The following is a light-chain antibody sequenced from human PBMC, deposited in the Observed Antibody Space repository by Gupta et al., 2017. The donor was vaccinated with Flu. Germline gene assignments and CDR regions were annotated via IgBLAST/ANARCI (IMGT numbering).Light chain of an antibody. CDR1: SNDVGNYNL. Sequence: QSALTQPASVSGSPGQSITISCTGTSNDVGNYNLVAWYQHHPGETPKLIIYEGAERPSGISHRFSGSKSGNTASLTISGLQADDEADYYCCSFAGTNTWVFGGGTKLTVL. CDR2: EGA. V-gene: IGLV2-23*01. CDR3: CSFAGTNTWV. J-gene: IGLJ3*02.